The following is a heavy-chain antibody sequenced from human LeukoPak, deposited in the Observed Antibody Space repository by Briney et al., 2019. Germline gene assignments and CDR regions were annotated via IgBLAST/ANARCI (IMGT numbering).Heavy chain of an antibody. Sequence: PSETLSLTCAVSGVSISSTTFYWGWIRQPPGKGLEWIGSVYYNGGTYYNPSLKSRVTISLDTSKNLFSLRLTSVTATDTAVYYCARLSRRDKAFDIWGQGTMVTVSS. CDR3: ARLSRRDKAFDI. D-gene: IGHD2-15*01. V-gene: IGHV4-39*02. CDR2: VYYNGGT. CDR1: GVSISSTTFY. J-gene: IGHJ3*02.